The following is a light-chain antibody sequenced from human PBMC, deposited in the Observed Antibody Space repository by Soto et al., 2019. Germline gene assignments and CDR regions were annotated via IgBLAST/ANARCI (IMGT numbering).Light chain of an antibody. CDR1: SRDIASSNH. CDR2: HVT. J-gene: IGLJ2*01. CDR3: SAFVNNSAV. V-gene: IGLV2-14*01. Sequence: QSVLTQPASLSASPGQSISISCSATSRDIASSNHVSWFQQHPGKVPKLIVYHVTDRPSGISDRFSGSKSGNTASLTISGLQAEDEADYYCSAFVNNSAVFGGGTKLTVL.